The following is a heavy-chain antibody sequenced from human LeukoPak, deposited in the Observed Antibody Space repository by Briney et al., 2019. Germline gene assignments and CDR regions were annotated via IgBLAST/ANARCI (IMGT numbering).Heavy chain of an antibody. CDR1: GFTFSSYS. V-gene: IGHV3-21*01. Sequence: GGSLRLSCAASGFTFSSYSMNWVRQAPGQGLEWVSSISSSSSYIYYAYSVKGRFTISRDNAKNSLYLQMNSLRAEDTAVYYCARDPEGYSYGAHFDYWGQGTLVTVSS. CDR2: ISSSSSYI. CDR3: ARDPEGYSYGAHFDY. J-gene: IGHJ4*02. D-gene: IGHD5-18*01.